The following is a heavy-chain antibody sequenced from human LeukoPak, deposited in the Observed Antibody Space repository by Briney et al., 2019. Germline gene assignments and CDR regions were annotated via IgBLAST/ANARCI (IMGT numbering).Heavy chain of an antibody. V-gene: IGHV3-23*01. J-gene: IGHJ4*02. Sequence: GGSLRLSCEASGFTFSAYAMTWVRQAPGKGLEWVSSIGSDNKPHYSESVKGRFAISRDNSKSTLYLQMNSLRVEDTAVYYCAKDRGRTWVQVANWGQGTLVTVSS. CDR3: AKDRGRTWVQVAN. D-gene: IGHD2-15*01. CDR2: IGSDNKP. CDR1: GFTFSAYA.